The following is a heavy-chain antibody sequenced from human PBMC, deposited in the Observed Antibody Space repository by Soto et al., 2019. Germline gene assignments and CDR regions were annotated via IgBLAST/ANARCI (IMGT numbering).Heavy chain of an antibody. J-gene: IGHJ4*02. CDR2: INHSGST. D-gene: IGHD1-7*01. CDR3: ARGTMQELRSGFDY. Sequence: SETLSLTCAVYGGSFSGYYWSWIRQPPGKGLEWIGEINHSGSTNYNPSLKSRVTISVDTSKNQFSLKLSSVTAADTAVYYCARGTMQELRSGFDYWGQGTLVTVSS. CDR1: GGSFSGYY. V-gene: IGHV4-34*01.